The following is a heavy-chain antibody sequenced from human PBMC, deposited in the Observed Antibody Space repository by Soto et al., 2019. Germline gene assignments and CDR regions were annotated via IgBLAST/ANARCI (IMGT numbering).Heavy chain of an antibody. V-gene: IGHV3-11*01. J-gene: IGHJ4*02. CDR2: ISSSDSI. D-gene: IGHD3-22*01. CDR1: GFTFSDYY. CDR3: ARDLGYYDSSGYFDY. Sequence: PVGSLRLSCAASGFTFSDYYMSWISQAPGKGLEWVSYISSSDSIYYADSVKGRFTISRDNAKNSVYLQMNSLRAEDTAVYYCARDLGYYDSSGYFDYWGQGTLVTVSS.